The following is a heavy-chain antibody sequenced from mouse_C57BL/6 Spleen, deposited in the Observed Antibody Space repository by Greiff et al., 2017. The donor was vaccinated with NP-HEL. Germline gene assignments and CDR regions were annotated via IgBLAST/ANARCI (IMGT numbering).Heavy chain of an antibody. CDR2: IYPRDGST. V-gene: IGHV1-85*01. CDR1: GYTFTSYD. J-gene: IGHJ4*01. CDR3: ARGNYYGRGAMDY. D-gene: IGHD1-1*01. Sequence: QVQLKQSGPELVKPGASVKLSCKASGYTFTSYDINWVKQRPGQGLEWIGWIYPRDGSTKYNEKFKGKATLTVDTSSSTAYMELHSLTSEDSAVYFCARGNYYGRGAMDYWGQGTSVTVSS.